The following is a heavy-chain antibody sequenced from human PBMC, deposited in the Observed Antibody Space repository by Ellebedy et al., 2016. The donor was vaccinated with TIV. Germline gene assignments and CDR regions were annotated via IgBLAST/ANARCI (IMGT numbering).Heavy chain of an antibody. J-gene: IGHJ6*02. CDR2: ISYDGSNK. D-gene: IGHD3-10*01. CDR1: GFTFSSYA. CDR3: ARPLRYYYYYYGMDV. V-gene: IGHV3-30-3*01. Sequence: GESLKISCAASGFTFSSYAMHWVRQAPGKGLEWVAVISYDGSNKYYADSVKGRFTISRDNSKNTLYLQMNSLRAEDTAVYYCARPLRYYYYYYGMDVWGQGTTVTVSS.